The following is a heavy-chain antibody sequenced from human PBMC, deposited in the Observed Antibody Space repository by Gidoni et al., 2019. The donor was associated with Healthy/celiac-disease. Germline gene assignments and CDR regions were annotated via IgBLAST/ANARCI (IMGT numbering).Heavy chain of an antibody. V-gene: IGHV5-10-1*03. J-gene: IGHJ4*02. Sequence: VQLVQSGAEVQKPGESLRISCKGSGYSFTRYWISWVRQMPGKGLAWMGRIDPSDSYTNYSPSFQGYVTISADKSISTAYLQWSSLKASDTAMYYCARHVYVDTDYWGQGTLVTVSS. CDR1: GYSFTRYW. D-gene: IGHD5-18*01. CDR3: ARHVYVDTDY. CDR2: IDPSDSYT.